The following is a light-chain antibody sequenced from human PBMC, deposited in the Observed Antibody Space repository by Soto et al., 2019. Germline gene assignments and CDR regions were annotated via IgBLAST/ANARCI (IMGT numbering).Light chain of an antibody. CDR3: QHYNSYSEA. CDR1: QSVSSSY. Sequence: EIVLTQSPATLSLSPGEIATLSFRASQSVSSSYLAWYQQKPGQAPRLLIYGASSRATGIPDRFSGSGSGTEFTLTISSLQPDDFATYYCQHYNSYSEAFGQGTKVDI. CDR2: GAS. J-gene: IGKJ1*01. V-gene: IGKV3-20*01.